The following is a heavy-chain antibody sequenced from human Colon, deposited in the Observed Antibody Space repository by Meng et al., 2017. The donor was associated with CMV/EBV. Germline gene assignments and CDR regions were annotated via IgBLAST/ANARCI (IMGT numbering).Heavy chain of an antibody. CDR1: GFTFSTYW. CDR2: IYAGDSDA. Sequence: KVSCKGSGFTFSTYWIGWVRQMPGKGLEWMGIIYAGDSDARYSPSFQGQVTISVDKSINTAYLQWSNLKASDTAMYYCARPRTLTGAIDYWGQGTLVTVSS. V-gene: IGHV5-51*01. CDR3: ARPRTLTGAIDY. J-gene: IGHJ4*02. D-gene: IGHD1-14*01.